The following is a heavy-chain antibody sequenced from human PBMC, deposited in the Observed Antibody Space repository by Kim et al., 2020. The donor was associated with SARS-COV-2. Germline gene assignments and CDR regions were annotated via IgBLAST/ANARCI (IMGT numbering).Heavy chain of an antibody. D-gene: IGHD6-13*01. CDR2: IYPGDSDT. CDR3: ARSYRSSSTATNSRIYYYYYGMDV. V-gene: IGHV5-51*01. J-gene: IGHJ6*02. Sequence: GESLKISCKGSGYSFTSYWIGWVRQMPGKGLEWMGIIYPGDSDTRYSPSFQGQVTISADKSISTAYLQWSSLKASDTAMYYCARSYRSSSTATNSRIYYYYYGMDVWGQGTTVTVSS. CDR1: GYSFTSYW.